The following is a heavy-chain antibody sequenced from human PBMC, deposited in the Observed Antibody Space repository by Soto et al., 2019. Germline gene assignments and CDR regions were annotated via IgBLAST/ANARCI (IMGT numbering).Heavy chain of an antibody. V-gene: IGHV1-69*02. CDR1: GGTFSSYT. Sequence: SVKVSCKASGGTFSSYTISWVRQAPGQGLEWMGRIIPILGIANYAQKFQGRVTITADKSTSTAYMELSSLRSEDTAVYYCARSDTVNYYYYYMYVWGRGTTVTVSS. D-gene: IGHD4-4*01. CDR3: ARSDTVNYYYYYMYV. CDR2: IIPILGIA. J-gene: IGHJ6*03.